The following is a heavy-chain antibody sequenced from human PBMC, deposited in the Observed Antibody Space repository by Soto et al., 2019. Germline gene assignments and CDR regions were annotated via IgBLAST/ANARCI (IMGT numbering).Heavy chain of an antibody. CDR2: ISLYSDGT. CDR1: GYTFSNYG. D-gene: IGHD2-8*02. J-gene: IGHJ5*02. Sequence: ASVKVSCNTSGYTFSNYGITWVRQAPGRPLEWLGWISLYSDGTNYAQKFQGRVSMTTDTSTITAYMELRSLRSDDTSVDDGARIVPGAQAWRGPWGQGTLVTVAS. V-gene: IGHV1-18*01. CDR3: ARIVPGAQAWRGP.